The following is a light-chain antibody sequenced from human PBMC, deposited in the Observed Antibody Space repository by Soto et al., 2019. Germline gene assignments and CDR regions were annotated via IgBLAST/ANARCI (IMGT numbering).Light chain of an antibody. CDR3: ETWDSNTLV. CDR1: SGHSSYI. CDR2: LEGSGSY. V-gene: IGLV4-60*02. Sequence: QSVLTQSSSASASLGSSVKLTCTLSSGHSSYIIAWHHQQPGKAPRYLMKLEGSGSYNKGSGVPDRFSGSSSGADRYLTISNLQFEDEANYYCETWDSNTLVFGGGTTLTVL. J-gene: IGLJ2*01.